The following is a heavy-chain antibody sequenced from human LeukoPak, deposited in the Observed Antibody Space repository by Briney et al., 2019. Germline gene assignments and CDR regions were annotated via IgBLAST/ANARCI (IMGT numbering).Heavy chain of an antibody. V-gene: IGHV3-48*01. CDR1: GFTCSDYS. Sequence: GGSLRLSCEVSGFTCSDYSMNWVRQAPGKGLEWVSYISSSGYTINYADSVKGRFTISRDNAKNSFYLQMNSLKTEDTAVYYCTRGAYCSGGRCPGPFDIWGQGTTVTVSS. J-gene: IGHJ3*02. CDR3: TRGAYCSGGRCPGPFDI. D-gene: IGHD2-15*01. CDR2: ISSSGYTI.